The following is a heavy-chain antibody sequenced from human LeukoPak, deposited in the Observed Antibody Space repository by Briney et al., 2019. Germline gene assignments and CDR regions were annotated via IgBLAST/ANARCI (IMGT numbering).Heavy chain of an antibody. J-gene: IGHJ3*01. D-gene: IGHD4-17*01. V-gene: IGHV3-23*01. CDR3: GRDPNGDYIGAFDF. Sequence: GGSLRLSCAASGFTFSNYAMTWIHQAPEKGLEWVSSIGGGGDNIKYSDSAKGRFSISRDNSKNTLYLQMDSLRVDDTAVYYCGRDPNGDYIGAFDFRGQGTKVTVSS. CDR1: GFTFSNYA. CDR2: IGGGGDNI.